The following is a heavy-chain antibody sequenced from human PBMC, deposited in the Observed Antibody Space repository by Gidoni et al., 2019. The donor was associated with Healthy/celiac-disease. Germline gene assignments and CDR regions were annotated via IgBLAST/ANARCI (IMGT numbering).Heavy chain of an antibody. CDR2: IISSRSYI. D-gene: IGHD3-22*01. Sequence: EVQLVESGGGLVKPGGSLRLSCAASGFTFSSYSRNWVRKAPGQGLEWVSSIISSRSYIYYADSVKGRFTISRDNAKISLYLQMNSLIAEDTAVYYCARQAYYYDSSGSFDYWGQGTLVTVSS. J-gene: IGHJ4*02. V-gene: IGHV3-21*01. CDR1: GFTFSSYS. CDR3: ARQAYYYDSSGSFDY.